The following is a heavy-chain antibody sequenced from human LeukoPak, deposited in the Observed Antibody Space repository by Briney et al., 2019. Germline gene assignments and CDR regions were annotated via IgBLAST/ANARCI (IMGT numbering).Heavy chain of an antibody. V-gene: IGHV4-30-2*01. CDR1: GGSISSGGYS. CDR2: IYHSGST. J-gene: IGHJ4*02. CDR3: ARVRYCSSTSCYPERWYFDY. D-gene: IGHD2-2*01. Sequence: SQTLSLTCAVSGGSISSGGYSWSWIRQPPGKGLEWIGYIYHSGSTYYNPSLKSRVTISVDRSKNQFSLKLSSVTAADTAVYYCARVRYCSSTSCYPERWYFDYWGQGTLVTVSS.